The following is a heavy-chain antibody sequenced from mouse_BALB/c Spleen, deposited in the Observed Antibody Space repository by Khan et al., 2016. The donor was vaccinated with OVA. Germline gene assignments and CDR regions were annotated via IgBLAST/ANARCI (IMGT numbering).Heavy chain of an antibody. D-gene: IGHD2-12*01. Sequence: VQLQQSGPDLVKPGASVKISCKASGYSFTVYYMTWVKQSHGKSPEWIGRVNPNNGDTNYNQNFKGKAILTVDKSSNTAYMERRSLTSEDAAVFYCARGYEFFPYWGQGTLVTVSA. CDR3: ARGYEFFPY. CDR1: GYSFTVYY. V-gene: IGHV1-18*01. J-gene: IGHJ3*01. CDR2: VNPNNGDT.